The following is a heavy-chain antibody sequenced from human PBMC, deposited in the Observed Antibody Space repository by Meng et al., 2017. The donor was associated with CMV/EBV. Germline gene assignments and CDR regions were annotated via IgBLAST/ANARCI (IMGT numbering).Heavy chain of an antibody. CDR3: ARGGDCSSTSCYMEKWFFPLQQVYGMDV. CDR2: MNPNSGNT. D-gene: IGHD2-2*02. Sequence: ASVKVSCKASGYTFTSYDINWVRQATGQGLEWMGWMNPNSGNTGYAQKFQGRVTITRNTSISTAYMELSSLRSEDTAVYYCARGGDCSSTSCYMEKWFFPLQQVYGMDVWGQGTTVTVS. V-gene: IGHV1-8*03. J-gene: IGHJ6*02. CDR1: GYTFTSYD.